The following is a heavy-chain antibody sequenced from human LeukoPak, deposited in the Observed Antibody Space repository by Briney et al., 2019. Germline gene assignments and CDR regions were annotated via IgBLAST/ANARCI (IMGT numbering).Heavy chain of an antibody. V-gene: IGHV3-53*01. CDR2: IYSGGST. J-gene: IGHJ2*01. CDR3: ARERFGTGTRSAGYFDL. D-gene: IGHD1-1*01. CDR1: GFTVSSNY. Sequence: GGSLRLSCAASGFTVSSNYMSWVRQAPGKGLEWVSVIYSGGSTYYADSVKGRFTISRDNSKNMLYLQVNSLRAEDTAVYYCARERFGTGTRSAGYFDLWGRGTLVTVSS.